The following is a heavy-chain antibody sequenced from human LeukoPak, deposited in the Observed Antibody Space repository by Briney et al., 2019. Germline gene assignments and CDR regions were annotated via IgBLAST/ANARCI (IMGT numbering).Heavy chain of an antibody. V-gene: IGHV1-69*04. Sequence: VASMKVSCKASGGTFSAFPLSWVRQAPGQGLDWMGRIIPILGMVNYARKFQGRVTITADTSTRTVYMELSSLTSEDTAVYYCARGIMGRLNYYVLDLWGQGTTVIVSS. CDR1: GGTFSAFP. D-gene: IGHD3-10*01. CDR2: IIPILGMV. J-gene: IGHJ6*02. CDR3: ARGIMGRLNYYVLDL.